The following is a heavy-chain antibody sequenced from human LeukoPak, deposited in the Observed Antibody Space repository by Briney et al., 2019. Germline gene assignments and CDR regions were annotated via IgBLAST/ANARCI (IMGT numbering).Heavy chain of an antibody. CDR2: IRYDGSNK. CDR1: GFTFSSYG. J-gene: IGHJ6*03. V-gene: IGHV3-30*02. CDR3: AKDLRITFGVMDV. D-gene: IGHD3-16*01. Sequence: LPGGSLRLSCAASGFTFSSYGMHWVRRAPGKGLEWVAFIRYDGSNKYYADSVKGRFTISRDNSKNTLYLQMNSLRAEDTAVYYCAKDLRITFGVMDVWGKGTTVTVSS.